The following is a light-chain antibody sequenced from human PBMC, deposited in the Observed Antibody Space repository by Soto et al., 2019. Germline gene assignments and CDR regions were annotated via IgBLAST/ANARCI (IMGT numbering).Light chain of an antibody. CDR1: NIGSKS. J-gene: IGLJ3*02. CDR3: QVWDTSSDHVV. V-gene: IGLV3-21*02. CDR2: DDS. Sequence: SYELTQPPSVSVAPGQTARITCGGSNIGSKSGHWYQQKPGQAPVLVVYDDSDRPSGITERFPGSNSGNKATLTISRVEAVDEADYYCQVWDTSSDHVVFGGGTKLPVL.